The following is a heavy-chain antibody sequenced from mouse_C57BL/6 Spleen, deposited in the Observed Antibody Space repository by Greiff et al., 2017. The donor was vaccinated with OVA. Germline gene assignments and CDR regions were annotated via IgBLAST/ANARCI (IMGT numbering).Heavy chain of an antibody. V-gene: IGHV1-50*01. J-gene: IGHJ3*01. CDR1: GYTFTSYW. Sequence: QVQLQQSGAELVKPGASVKLSCKASGYTFTSYWMQWVKQRPGQGLEWIGEIDPSDSYTNYNQKFKGKATLTVDTSSSTAYMQLSSLTSEDSAVYYCARRTDSSGFVYWGQGTLVTVSA. CDR2: IDPSDSYT. CDR3: ARRTDSSGFVY. D-gene: IGHD3-2*01.